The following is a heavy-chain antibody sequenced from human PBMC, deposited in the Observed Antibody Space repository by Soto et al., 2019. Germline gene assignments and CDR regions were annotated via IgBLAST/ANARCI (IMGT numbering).Heavy chain of an antibody. Sequence: ASVKVSCKASGYTFTSYAMHWVRQAPGQRLEWMGWINAGNGNTKYSQKFQGRVTITRDTSASTAYMELSSLRSEDTAVYYCARDHPRPRVFSSGCPCDYWGQGTLVTVSS. D-gene: IGHD6-19*01. J-gene: IGHJ4*02. CDR3: ARDHPRPRVFSSGCPCDY. V-gene: IGHV1-3*01. CDR2: INAGNGNT. CDR1: GYTFTSYA.